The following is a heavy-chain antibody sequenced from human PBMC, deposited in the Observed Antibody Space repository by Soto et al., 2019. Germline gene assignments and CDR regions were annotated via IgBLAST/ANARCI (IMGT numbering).Heavy chain of an antibody. Sequence: SETLSLTCTVSGGSISSSSYYWGWIRQPPGKGLEWIGSIYYSGSTYYNPSLKSRVTISVDTSKNQFSLKLSSVTAADTAVYYCARTDNGAAATKGRGYFQHWGQGTLVTVSS. CDR1: GGSISSSSYY. J-gene: IGHJ1*01. D-gene: IGHD2-15*01. CDR2: IYYSGST. V-gene: IGHV4-39*01. CDR3: ARTDNGAAATKGRGYFQH.